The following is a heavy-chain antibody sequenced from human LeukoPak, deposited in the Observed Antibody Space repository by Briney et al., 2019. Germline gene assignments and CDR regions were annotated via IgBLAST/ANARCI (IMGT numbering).Heavy chain of an antibody. CDR2: INPKSGGT. CDR1: GYTFTGYY. Sequence: ASVKVSCKASGYTFTGYYMHWVRQAPGQGLEWMGRINPKSGGTNYAQKFQGRVTMTRDTSISTAYMEVSRLTSDDTAVYYCARASSGWYDIDSWGQGTLVTVSS. CDR3: ARASSGWYDIDS. D-gene: IGHD6-19*01. J-gene: IGHJ4*02. V-gene: IGHV1-2*06.